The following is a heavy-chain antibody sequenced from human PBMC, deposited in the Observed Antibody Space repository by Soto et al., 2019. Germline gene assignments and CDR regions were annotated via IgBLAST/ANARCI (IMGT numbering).Heavy chain of an antibody. J-gene: IGHJ4*02. CDR1: GFTFSSYG. CDR3: ARDAIQSYYYDSSAYYDY. V-gene: IGHV3-33*01. CDR2: IWYDGSKK. D-gene: IGHD3-22*01. Sequence: GGSLRLSCAVSGFTFSSYGMHWVRQAPGKGLEWVAVIWYDGSKKYYADSVKGRFTISRDESKNTLYLRMNSRRAEDTAVYYCARDAIQSYYYDSSAYYDYWGQGTLVTVSS.